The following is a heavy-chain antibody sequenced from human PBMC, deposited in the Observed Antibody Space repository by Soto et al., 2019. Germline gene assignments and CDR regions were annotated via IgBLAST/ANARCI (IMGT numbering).Heavy chain of an antibody. CDR1: GYTFTSYG. CDR2: ISAYNGNT. Sequence: GASVKVSCKASGYTFTSYGISWVRQAPGQGLEWVGWISAYNGNTNSAQKLQGRVTMTTDTSTSTAYMELRSLRSDDTAVYYCARNIRGHPSTPAVYYYGMDGWGQGTTVTVSS. J-gene: IGHJ6*02. D-gene: IGHD1-20*01. V-gene: IGHV1-18*04. CDR3: ARNIRGHPSTPAVYYYGMDG.